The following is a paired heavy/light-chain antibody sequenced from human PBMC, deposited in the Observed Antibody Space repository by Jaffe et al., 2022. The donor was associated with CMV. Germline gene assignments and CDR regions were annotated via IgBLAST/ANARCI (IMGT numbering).Heavy chain of an antibody. V-gene: IGHV3-21*01. Sequence: EVQLVESGGGLVKPGGSLRLSCAASGFTFSSYSMNWVRQAPGKGLEWVSSISSSSSYIYYADSVKGRFTISRDNAKNSLYLQMNSLRAEDTAVYYCARDDLPPHSPWIQLWSPLGDWGQGTLVTVSS. D-gene: IGHD5-18*01. CDR2: ISSSSSYI. J-gene: IGHJ4*02. CDR1: GFTFSSYS. CDR3: ARDDLPPHSPWIQLWSPLGD.
Light chain of an antibody. V-gene: IGKV4-1*01. Sequence: DIVMTQSPDSLAVSLGERATINCKSSQSVLYSSNNKNYLAWYQQKPGQPPKLLIYWASTRESGVPDRFSGSGSGTDFTLTISSLQAEDVAVYYCQQYYSTPVFGPGTKVDIK. J-gene: IGKJ3*01. CDR3: QQYYSTPV. CDR1: QSVLYSSNNKNY. CDR2: WAS.